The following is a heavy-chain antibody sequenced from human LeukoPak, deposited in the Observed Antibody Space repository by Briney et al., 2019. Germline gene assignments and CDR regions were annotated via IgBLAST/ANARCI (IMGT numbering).Heavy chain of an antibody. J-gene: IGHJ3*02. CDR2: IYHSGST. D-gene: IGHD1-26*01. Sequence: SETLSVTCAVSGGSISSSNWWSWVRQPPGKGLEWIGEIYHSGSTDYNPSLKSRVTISLDTSKNQFSLRLSSVTAADTAVYYCARETRLHSGSYSNDAFDIWGQGTMVTVSS. CDR1: GGSISSSNW. V-gene: IGHV4-4*02. CDR3: ARETRLHSGSYSNDAFDI.